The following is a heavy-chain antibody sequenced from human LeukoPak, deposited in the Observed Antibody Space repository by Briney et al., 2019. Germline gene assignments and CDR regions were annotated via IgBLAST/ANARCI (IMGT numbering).Heavy chain of an antibody. J-gene: IGHJ4*02. CDR2: ISGSGGST. CDR1: GFTFSTYG. V-gene: IGHV3-23*01. Sequence: GGSLRLSCAASGFTFSTYGMTWVRQAPGKGLEWVSAISGSGGSTYYADSVKGRFTISRDNSKNTLYLQMNSLRAEDTALYYCAKTGGIAAAHWGQGTLVTVSS. CDR3: AKTGGIAAAH. D-gene: IGHD6-13*01.